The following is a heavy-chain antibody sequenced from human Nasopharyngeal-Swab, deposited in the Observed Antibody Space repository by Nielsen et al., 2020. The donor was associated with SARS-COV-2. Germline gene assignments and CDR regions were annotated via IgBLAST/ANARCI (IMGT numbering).Heavy chain of an antibody. CDR1: GYTFTSYD. D-gene: IGHD3-16*02. J-gene: IGHJ4*02. CDR2: MNPNSGNT. Sequence: ASVKVSCKASGYTFTSYDINWVRQATGQGLEWMGWMNPNSGNTGYAQKFQGRVTMTRDTSISTAYMELSRLRSDDTAVYYCARDLEEPYDYVWGSYRPRASGSDYWGQGTLVTVSS. CDR3: ARDLEEPYDYVWGSYRPRASGSDY. V-gene: IGHV1-8*01.